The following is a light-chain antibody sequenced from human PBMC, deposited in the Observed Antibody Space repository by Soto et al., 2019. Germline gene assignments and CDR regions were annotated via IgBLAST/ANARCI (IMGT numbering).Light chain of an antibody. Sequence: QSALTQPRSVSGSPGQSVTISCTGTSSDVGGYNYVSWYQQHPGKAPKLMIYDVSKRPSGDPDRFSGSKSGHTASLTISGLEDEDEDEYYCCSYAGIYTRPEVFGGGTQLTVL. CDR2: DVS. CDR1: SSDVGGYNY. J-gene: IGLJ2*01. CDR3: CSYAGIYTRPEV. V-gene: IGLV2-11*01.